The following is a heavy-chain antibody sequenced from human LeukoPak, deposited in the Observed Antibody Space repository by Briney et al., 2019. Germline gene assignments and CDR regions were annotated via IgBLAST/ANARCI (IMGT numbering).Heavy chain of an antibody. CDR2: IYYSGST. J-gene: IGHJ4*02. CDR3: ARRRYYYDSSGTGDY. V-gene: IGHV4-39*01. D-gene: IGHD3-22*01. Sequence: SETLSLTCTVSGGSISSYYWGWIRQPPGKGLEWIGSIYYSGSTYYNPSLKSRVTISVDTSKNQFSLKLSSVTAADTAVYYCARRRYYYDSSGTGDYWGQGTLVTVSS. CDR1: GGSISSYY.